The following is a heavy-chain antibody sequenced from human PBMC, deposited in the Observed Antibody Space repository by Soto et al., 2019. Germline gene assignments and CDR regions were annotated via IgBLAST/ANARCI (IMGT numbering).Heavy chain of an antibody. CDR3: AKETLYGSGSYYPYYGMDV. J-gene: IGHJ6*02. CDR2: ISWNSGSL. CDR1: GFTFDDYA. V-gene: IGHV3-9*01. D-gene: IGHD3-10*01. Sequence: EVQLVESGGGLVQPGRSLRLSCAASGFTFDDYAMHWVRQAPGKGLEWVSGISWNSGSLGYADSVKGRFTISRDNAKNSLYLQMNSLRAEDTALYYCAKETLYGSGSYYPYYGMDVWGQGTTVTVSS.